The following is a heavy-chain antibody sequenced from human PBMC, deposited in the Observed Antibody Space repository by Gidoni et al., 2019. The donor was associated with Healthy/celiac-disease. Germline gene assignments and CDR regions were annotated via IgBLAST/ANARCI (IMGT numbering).Heavy chain of an antibody. CDR2: IYTSGST. V-gene: IGHV4-61*02. D-gene: IGHD6-19*01. Sequence: QVQLQESGPGLVKPSQTLSLTCTVSGGSISSGSYSWSWIRQPAGKGLEWIGRIYTSGSTNYNPSLKSRVTISVDTSKNQFSLKLSSVTAADTAVYYCARGWVEGSSGWDAPHFYDYWGQGTLVTVSS. J-gene: IGHJ4*02. CDR3: ARGWVEGSSGWDAPHFYDY. CDR1: GGSISSGSYS.